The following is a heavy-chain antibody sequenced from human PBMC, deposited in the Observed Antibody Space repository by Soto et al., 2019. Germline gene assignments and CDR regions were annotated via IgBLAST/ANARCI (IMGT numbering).Heavy chain of an antibody. CDR3: ATGVIWIGYFTVDS. Sequence: SVKVSCKASGGSFGNSAINWVRQTPGQGLEWLGGFIPVYRTLNYAQKFQGRVTITADESTGTAYMTLSSLASNDTAVYYCATGVIWIGYFTVDSWGQGTRVTVSS. D-gene: IGHD3-3*01. CDR2: FIPVYRTL. CDR1: GGSFGNSA. J-gene: IGHJ4*02. V-gene: IGHV1-69*13.